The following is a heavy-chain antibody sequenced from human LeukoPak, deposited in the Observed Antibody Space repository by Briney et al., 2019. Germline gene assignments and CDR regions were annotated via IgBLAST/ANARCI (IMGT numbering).Heavy chain of an antibody. CDR1: GFTFSNSG. CDR2: IYTDGSTK. CDR3: ARNSGGRRYYFTE. Sequence: GGSLRLSCAASGFTFSNSGMHWVRQAPGKGLEWVTVIYTDGSTKYYADSVKGRFTISRDNSQNTLYLQMNSLRAEDTAVYYCARNSGGRRYYFTEWGQGTPVTVSS. V-gene: IGHV3-33*08. J-gene: IGHJ4*02. D-gene: IGHD3-10*01.